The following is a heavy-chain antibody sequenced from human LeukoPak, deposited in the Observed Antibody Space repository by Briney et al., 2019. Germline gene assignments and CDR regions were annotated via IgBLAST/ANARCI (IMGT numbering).Heavy chain of an antibody. CDR1: GYTFSDYY. CDR2: INPNSGGT. Sequence: ASVKVSCKASGYTFSDYYIHWVRQAPGQGLEWMGWINPNSGGTNYEQKFQGRVTMARDTSITTAYMELSRPRSDDTAVYYCARDHRASGTLDFDYWGQGTQVTVSS. CDR3: ARDHRASGTLDFDY. D-gene: IGHD3-10*01. J-gene: IGHJ4*02. V-gene: IGHV1-2*02.